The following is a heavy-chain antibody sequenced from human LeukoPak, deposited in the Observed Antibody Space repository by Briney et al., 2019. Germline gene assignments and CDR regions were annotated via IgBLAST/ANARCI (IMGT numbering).Heavy chain of an antibody. J-gene: IGHJ4*02. Sequence: SVKVSCKASGGTFSSYAISWVRQAPGQGLEWMGGIIPIFGTANYAQKFQGRVTITADESTSTAYMELSSLRSEDTAAYYCAKMMDYYDSSGFDYWGQGTLVTVSS. CDR1: GGTFSSYA. CDR2: IIPIFGTA. D-gene: IGHD3-22*01. CDR3: AKMMDYYDSSGFDY. V-gene: IGHV1-69*13.